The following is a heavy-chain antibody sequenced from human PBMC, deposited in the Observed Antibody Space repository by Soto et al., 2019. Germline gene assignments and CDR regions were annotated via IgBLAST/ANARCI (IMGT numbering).Heavy chain of an antibody. D-gene: IGHD7-27*01. CDR1: GYTFTSYG. CDR2: ISAYNGNT. J-gene: IGHJ4*02. CDR3: AIASPGSWGGY. Sequence: QVQLVQSGAEVKKPGASVKVSCKASGYTFTSYGISWVRQAPGQGLEWMGWISAYNGNTNYAQKLQGRVTMTTDTSTSTVYMELRSMRSDDTTLYYCAIASPGSWGGYWGQGTLVTVSS. V-gene: IGHV1-18*01.